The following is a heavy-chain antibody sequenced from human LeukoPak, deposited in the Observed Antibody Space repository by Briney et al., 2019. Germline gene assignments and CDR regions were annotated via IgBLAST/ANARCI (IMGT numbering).Heavy chain of an antibody. V-gene: IGHV4-59*01. CDR1: GGSISSYY. J-gene: IGHJ5*02. D-gene: IGHD3-22*01. Sequence: PSETLSLTYTVSGGSISSYYWSWIRQPPGKGLEWIGYIYYSGSTNYNPSLKSRVTISVDTSKNQFSLKLSSVTAADTAVYYCASWGYYYDSSGYYSTKRYNWFDPWGQGTLVTVS. CDR2: IYYSGST. CDR3: ASWGYYYDSSGYYSTKRYNWFDP.